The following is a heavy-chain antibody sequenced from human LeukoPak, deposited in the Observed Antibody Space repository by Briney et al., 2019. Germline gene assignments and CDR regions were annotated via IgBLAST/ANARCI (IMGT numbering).Heavy chain of an antibody. Sequence: SETLSLTCTVSGGSISSSSYYWGWIRQPPGKGLEWIGSIYYSGSTYYNPSLKSRVTISVDTSKNQFSLKLSSVTAADTAVYYCAREGLDTPNYMDVWGKGTTVTVSS. CDR1: GGSISSSSYY. CDR3: AREGLDTPNYMDV. CDR2: IYYSGST. J-gene: IGHJ6*03. D-gene: IGHD2-15*01. V-gene: IGHV4-39*07.